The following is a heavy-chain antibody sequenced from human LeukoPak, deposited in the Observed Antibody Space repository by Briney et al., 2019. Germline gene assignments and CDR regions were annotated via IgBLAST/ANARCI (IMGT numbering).Heavy chain of an antibody. CDR3: ARVNPYYGSNAFDI. CDR2: IYYSGST. CDR1: GGSISSSSYY. Sequence: PSETLSLTCTVSGGSISSSSYYWGWLRQPPGKGLEWIGSIYYSGSTYYNPSLKSRVTISVDTSKNQFSLKLSSVTAADTAVYYCARVNPYYGSNAFDIWGQGTMVTVSS. J-gene: IGHJ3*02. V-gene: IGHV4-39*07. D-gene: IGHD3-10*01.